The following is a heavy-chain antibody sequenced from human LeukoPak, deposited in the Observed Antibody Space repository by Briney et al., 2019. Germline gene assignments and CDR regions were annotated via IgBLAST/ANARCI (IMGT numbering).Heavy chain of an antibody. D-gene: IGHD6-19*01. CDR2: ISTSSNYI. CDR3: ATVSDGWSGY. CDR1: GFTFTSYT. V-gene: IGHV3-21*01. J-gene: IGHJ4*02. Sequence: GGSLRLSCAASGFTFTSYTMNWVRQAPGKGLEWVSFISTSSNYIYYSDSVKGRFTISRDNAKNSLFVQMNSLRAEDTAVYYCATVSDGWSGYWGQGTLVTVSS.